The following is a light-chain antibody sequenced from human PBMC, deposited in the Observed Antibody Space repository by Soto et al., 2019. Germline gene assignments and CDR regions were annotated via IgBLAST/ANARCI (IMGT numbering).Light chain of an antibody. J-gene: IGKJ5*01. V-gene: IGKV1-9*01. Sequence: IQLTQSPSSLSASVGDRVTLTCRASQAISYFLAWYQQKPGKAPELLIYGASTLQSGVPSRFSASGSGTDFTLTISSLQPEDYATYYCQQFKTYPQITFGQGTRLEIK. CDR3: QQFKTYPQIT. CDR1: QAISYF. CDR2: GAS.